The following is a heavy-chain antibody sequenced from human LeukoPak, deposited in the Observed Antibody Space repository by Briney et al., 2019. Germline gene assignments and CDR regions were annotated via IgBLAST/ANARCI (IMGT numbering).Heavy chain of an antibody. V-gene: IGHV3-23*01. Sequence: TGGSLRLSCAASGVTSSIYAMSWVRQAPGKGLEWVSAISGSGGNTYYADSVKGRFTISRDNSKNTLDLQMNSLRAEDTAMYYCAGDRRYDSSGYFQHWGQGTLVAVSS. CDR3: AGDRRYDSSGYFQH. J-gene: IGHJ1*01. CDR1: GVTSSIYA. CDR2: ISGSGGNT. D-gene: IGHD3-22*01.